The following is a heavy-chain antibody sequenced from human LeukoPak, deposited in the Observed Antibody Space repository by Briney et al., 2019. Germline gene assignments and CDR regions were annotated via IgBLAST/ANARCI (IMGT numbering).Heavy chain of an antibody. CDR1: GFTFSSYS. CDR3: AREDYGGFVDY. D-gene: IGHD3-16*01. Sequence: GGSLRLSCAASGFTFSSYSMNWVRQAPGKGLEWVSYISSSSSTIYYADSVEGRFTISRDNAKNSLYLQMNSLRAEDTAVYYCAREDYGGFVDYWGQGTLVTVSS. CDR2: ISSSSSTI. V-gene: IGHV3-48*01. J-gene: IGHJ4*02.